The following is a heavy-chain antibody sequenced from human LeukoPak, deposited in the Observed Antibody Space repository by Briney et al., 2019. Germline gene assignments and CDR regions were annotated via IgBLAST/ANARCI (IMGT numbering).Heavy chain of an antibody. CDR2: ISGYNGIT. V-gene: IGHV1-18*01. CDR1: GYTFSSYG. Sequence: ASVKVSCKASGYTFSSYGISWVRQAPGQGLEWMGWISGYNGITSYAQKLEGRVTMTTDTSTTTAYMELRSLRSGDKAVYYCARGDYSGSYYYFDYWGQGTLVTVSS. CDR3: ARGDYSGSYYYFDY. D-gene: IGHD1-26*01. J-gene: IGHJ4*02.